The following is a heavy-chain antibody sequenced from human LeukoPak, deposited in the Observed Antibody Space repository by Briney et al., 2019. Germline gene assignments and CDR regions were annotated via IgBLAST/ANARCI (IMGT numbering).Heavy chain of an antibody. V-gene: IGHV4-39*01. CDR3: ARHGVYGSSGSTPPKYYFDY. D-gene: IGHD3-10*01. J-gene: IGHJ4*02. CDR2: IYYSGST. CDR1: GGSISSSSYY. Sequence: SETLSLTCTVSGGSISSSSYYWGWIRQPPGKGLEWIGSIYYSGSTNYNPSLKSRVTMSLDTSRTQFSLTLSSVTSADTAVYYCARHGVYGSSGSTPPKYYFDYWGQGTLVAVSS.